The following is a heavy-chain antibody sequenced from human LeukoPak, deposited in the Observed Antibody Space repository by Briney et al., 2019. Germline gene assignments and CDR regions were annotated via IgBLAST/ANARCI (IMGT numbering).Heavy chain of an antibody. CDR1: GGSISSYY. CDR3: ARGVARSSKFHFSYYFDY. D-gene: IGHD6-6*01. CDR2: IYYSGST. V-gene: IGHV4-59*12. J-gene: IGHJ4*02. Sequence: WETLSLTCTVSGGSISSYYWSWIRQPPGKGLEWIGYIYYSGSTNYNPSLKSRVTISVDTSKNQFSLKLSSVTAADTAVYYCARGVARSSKFHFSYYFDYWGQGTLVTVSS.